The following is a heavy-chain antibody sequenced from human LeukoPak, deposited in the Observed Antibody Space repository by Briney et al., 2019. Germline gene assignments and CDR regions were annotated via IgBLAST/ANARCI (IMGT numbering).Heavy chain of an antibody. V-gene: IGHV4-34*01. CDR3: ARDRGPYPPSNYGMDV. CDR1: GGSFSGYY. J-gene: IGHJ6*02. Sequence: PSETLSLTCAVYGGSFSGYYWSWIRQPPGKGLEWIGEINHSESTNYNPSLKSRVTISVDTSKNQFSLKLSSVTAADTAVYYCARDRGPYPPSNYGMDVWGQGTTVTVSS. CDR2: INHSEST.